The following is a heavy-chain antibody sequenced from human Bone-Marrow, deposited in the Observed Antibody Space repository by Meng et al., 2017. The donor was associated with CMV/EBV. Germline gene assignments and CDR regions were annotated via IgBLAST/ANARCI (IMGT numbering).Heavy chain of an antibody. D-gene: IGHD2-21*01. CDR3: ARDALTYCGGDCYMTH. CDR2: INPNSGGT. V-gene: IGHV1-2*02. Sequence: ASVKVSCKASGYTFTGYYMHWVRQAPGQGLEWMGWINPNSGGTNYAQKFQGRVTMTTDTSTSTVHMKLRSLGSDDTAMYYCARDALTYCGGDCYMTHWGQGTLVTVSS. CDR1: GYTFTGYY. J-gene: IGHJ4*02.